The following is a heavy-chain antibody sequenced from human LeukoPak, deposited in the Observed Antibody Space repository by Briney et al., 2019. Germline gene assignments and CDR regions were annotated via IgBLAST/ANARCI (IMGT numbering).Heavy chain of an antibody. J-gene: IGHJ4*02. Sequence: GGSLRLSCAASGFTFNTYTMNWVRQAPGKGLEGVSRINSDGSSTSYADSVKGRFTISRDNSKNTLYLQMNSLRAEETAVYYCARVRYFDYWGQGTLVTVSS. CDR1: GFTFNTYT. CDR3: ARVRYFDY. V-gene: IGHV3-74*01. CDR2: INSDGSST.